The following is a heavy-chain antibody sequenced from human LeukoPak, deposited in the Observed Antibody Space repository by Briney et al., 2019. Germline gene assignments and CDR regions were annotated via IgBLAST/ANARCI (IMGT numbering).Heavy chain of an antibody. J-gene: IGHJ3*02. CDR3: ARVTVVVTASHAFDI. Sequence: ASVKVSCKASGGTFSSYAISWVRQAPGQGLEWMGWISAYNGNTNYAQKLQGRVTMTTDTSTSTAYMELRSLRSDDTAVYYCARVTVVVTASHAFDIWGQGTMVTVSS. V-gene: IGHV1-18*01. CDR2: ISAYNGNT. D-gene: IGHD2-21*02. CDR1: GGTFSSYA.